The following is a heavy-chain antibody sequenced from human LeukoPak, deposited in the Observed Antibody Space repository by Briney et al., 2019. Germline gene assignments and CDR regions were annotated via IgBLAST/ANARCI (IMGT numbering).Heavy chain of an antibody. CDR1: GYTFTSYY. Sequence: ASVKVSCKASGYTFTSYYMHWVRQAPGQGLEWMGIINPSGGSTSYAQKFQGRVTMTRDTSTSTVYMELSSLRSEDTAVYYCVRQSGIYDCSGYSAHWGQGTLVTVSS. V-gene: IGHV1-46*01. J-gene: IGHJ1*01. D-gene: IGHD3-22*01. CDR3: VRQSGIYDCSGYSAH. CDR2: INPSGGST.